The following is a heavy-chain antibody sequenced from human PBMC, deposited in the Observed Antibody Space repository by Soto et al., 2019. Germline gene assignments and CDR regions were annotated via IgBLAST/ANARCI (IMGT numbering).Heavy chain of an antibody. V-gene: IGHV4-61*01. CDR3: ARADTALDY. J-gene: IGHJ4*02. CDR1: GGSVSSGSYY. Sequence: SETLSLTCTVSGGSVSSGSYYWNWIRQPPGKGLEWIGYIYYTGGTNYNPSLKSRLTISSDTSKNQFSLRLSSVTAADTAVYNCARADTALDYWGQGTLVTVSS. D-gene: IGHD2-21*02. CDR2: IYYTGGT.